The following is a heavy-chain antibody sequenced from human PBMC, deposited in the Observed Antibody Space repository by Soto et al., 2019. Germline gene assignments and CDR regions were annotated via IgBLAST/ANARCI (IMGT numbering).Heavy chain of an antibody. V-gene: IGHV1-69*01. Sequence: QVRLVQSGAEVKKPGSSVKVSCKASGGTFSNYAITWLRLAPGQGLEWLGGIIPVFGAVNYAQRFQGRVTITADESTSTAYMELNRLRPEDTAVYYCARDNPYTNGFGNWFDPWGQGTLVIVS. J-gene: IGHJ5*02. CDR2: IIPVFGAV. CDR3: ARDNPYTNGFGNWFDP. CDR1: GGTFSNYA. D-gene: IGHD6-25*01.